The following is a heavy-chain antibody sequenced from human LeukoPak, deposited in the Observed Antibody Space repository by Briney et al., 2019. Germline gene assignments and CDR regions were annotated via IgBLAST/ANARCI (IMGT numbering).Heavy chain of an antibody. CDR1: GGTFSSYA. CDR3: ARERCSSTSCYSNYYYGMDV. D-gene: IGHD2-2*02. J-gene: IGHJ6*02. V-gene: IGHV1-69*04. Sequence: GASVKVSCKASGGTFSSYAISWVRQAPGQGLEWMGRIIPILGIANYAQKFQGRVTITADKSTSTAYIELSSLRSEDTAVYYCARERCSSTSCYSNYYYGMDVWGQGTTVTVSS. CDR2: IIPILGIA.